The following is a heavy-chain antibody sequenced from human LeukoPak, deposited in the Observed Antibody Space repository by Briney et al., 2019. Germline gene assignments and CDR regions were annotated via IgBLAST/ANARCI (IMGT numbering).Heavy chain of an antibody. CDR3: ATWGPTATTSY. Sequence: GGSLRLSCAASGFTFSSYWMSWVRQAPGKGLEWVANIKQDGSGKYYVDSVKGRFTISRDNAKNSLYLQMNSLRAEDTALYYCATWGPTATTSYWGQGTLVTVSS. CDR2: IKQDGSGK. V-gene: IGHV3-7*01. CDR1: GFTFSSYW. D-gene: IGHD4-17*01. J-gene: IGHJ4*02.